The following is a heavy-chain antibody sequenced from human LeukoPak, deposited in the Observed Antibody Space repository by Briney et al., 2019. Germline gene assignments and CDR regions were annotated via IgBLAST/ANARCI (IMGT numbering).Heavy chain of an antibody. J-gene: IGHJ6*03. D-gene: IGHD6-6*01. CDR2: IYHDGST. CDR3: ARVDSSSSDYYYYYMDV. V-gene: IGHV4-39*07. Sequence: PSETLSLTCTVSGGSITITNYYWGWIRQPPGKGLEWVGNIYHDGSTYYNPSLKSRVTISVDTSKNQFSLKLTSVTAADTAVYYCARVDSSSSDYYYYYMDVWGKGTTVTVSS. CDR1: GGSITITNYY.